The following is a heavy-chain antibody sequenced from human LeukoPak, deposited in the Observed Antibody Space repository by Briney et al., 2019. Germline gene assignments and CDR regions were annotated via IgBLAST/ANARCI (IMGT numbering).Heavy chain of an antibody. CDR1: GFTFSSYA. CDR3: AKGGRAVSTTYYFDY. D-gene: IGHD4-11*01. J-gene: IGHJ4*02. Sequence: GASLRLSCAASGFTFSSYAMTWVRQAPGKGLEWVSIISDSAATTFYADSVKGRFTISRDNSKNTLYLQVNSLRAEDTAVYYCAKGGRAVSTTYYFDYWGQGTLVTASS. V-gene: IGHV3-23*01. CDR2: ISDSAATT.